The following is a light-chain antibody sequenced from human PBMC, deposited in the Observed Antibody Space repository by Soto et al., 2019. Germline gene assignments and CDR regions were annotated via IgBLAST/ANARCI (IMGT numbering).Light chain of an antibody. Sequence: EIVMTQSPATLSVSPGDRVTLSCRASQSVSSDLAWYQQRPGQAPRLLIYGASTRATGIPARFSGTGSGTEFTLTISSLQSEHFPIHSCQPYNNWPPYTFGQGTKVDIK. CDR2: GAS. CDR1: QSVSSD. CDR3: QPYNNWPPYT. V-gene: IGKV3-15*01. J-gene: IGKJ2*01.